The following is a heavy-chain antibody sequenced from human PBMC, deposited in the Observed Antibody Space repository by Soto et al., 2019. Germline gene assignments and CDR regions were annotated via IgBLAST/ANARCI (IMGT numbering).Heavy chain of an antibody. CDR1: GYTFTSYG. CDR3: ARDPNDSSAYYHHYYYGMDV. D-gene: IGHD3-22*01. CDR2: INAGNGNT. V-gene: IGHV1-3*01. J-gene: IGHJ6*02. Sequence: SVNVSCKASGYTFTSYGIHWVRQAPGQRLEWTGWINAGNGNTKYSEKFQGRVTITRDTSASTAYLEPSSLRSEDTAVYYCARDPNDSSAYYHHYYYGMDVWGQGTTVTVSS.